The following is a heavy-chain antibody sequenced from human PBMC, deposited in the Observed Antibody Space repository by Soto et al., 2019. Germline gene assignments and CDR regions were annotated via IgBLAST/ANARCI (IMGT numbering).Heavy chain of an antibody. D-gene: IGHD6-6*01. CDR3: ARDFYSSSSYYYYYYGMDV. Sequence: SQTLSLTCVISGGSVSSNSAAWNWIRQSPSRGLEWLGRTYYRSKWYNDYAVSVKSRITINPDTSKNQFSLQLNSVTPEDTAVYYCARDFYSSSSYYYYYYGMDVWGQGTTVTVSS. CDR2: TYYRSKWYN. CDR1: GGSVSSNSAA. J-gene: IGHJ6*02. V-gene: IGHV6-1*01.